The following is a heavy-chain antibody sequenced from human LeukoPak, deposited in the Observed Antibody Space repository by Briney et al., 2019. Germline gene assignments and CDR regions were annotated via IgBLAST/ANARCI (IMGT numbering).Heavy chain of an antibody. V-gene: IGHV2-5*01. J-gene: IGHJ5*02. D-gene: IGHD4-11*01. CDR2: IYWNDDK. CDR3: AYRTTTGNYVRWFDP. CDR1: GFSLRTRGVG. Sequence: SGPTLFHPTQTLTLTCTCSGFSLRTRGVGVGWIRQPPGKALEWLSLIYWNDDKRSSPSLKSRLTITKDTSKNQVVLTMTNMDPVDTATYYCAYRTTTGNYVRWFDPWGQGTLVTVSS.